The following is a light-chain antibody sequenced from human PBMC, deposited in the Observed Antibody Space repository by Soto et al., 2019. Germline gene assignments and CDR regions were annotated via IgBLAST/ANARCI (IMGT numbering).Light chain of an antibody. CDR3: HQYNTYSRT. CDR1: QSISSS. Sequence: DIQKTHSPSTLSPTVGDRVTITCRASQSISSSLAWYQQKPGKPPTLLIYKASSLESGVPSRFSGSGSGTEFTLTISSLQPDDFATYYCHQYNTYSRTFGQGTKVDI. V-gene: IGKV1-5*03. CDR2: KAS. J-gene: IGKJ1*01.